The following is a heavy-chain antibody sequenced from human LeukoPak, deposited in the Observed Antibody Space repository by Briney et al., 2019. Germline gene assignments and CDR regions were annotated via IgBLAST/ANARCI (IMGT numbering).Heavy chain of an antibody. CDR3: VKGYSGSYYGIDY. J-gene: IGHJ4*02. CDR2: ISGSGGST. V-gene: IGHV3-23*01. CDR1: GFTFSSYA. Sequence: GGSLRLSCAASGFTFSSYAMSWVRQAPGKGPEWVSAISGSGGSTYYADSVKGRFTISRDNSKNTLYLQMNSLRAEDTAVYYCVKGYSGSYYGIDYWGQGTLVTVSS. D-gene: IGHD1-26*01.